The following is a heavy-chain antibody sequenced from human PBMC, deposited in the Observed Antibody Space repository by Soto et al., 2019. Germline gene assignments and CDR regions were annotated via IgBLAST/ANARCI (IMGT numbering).Heavy chain of an antibody. J-gene: IGHJ6*02. D-gene: IGHD2-15*01. Sequence: GGSLRLSCAASGFTFSSYAVHWVRQAPGKGLEWVAVISYDGSNKYYADSVKGRFTISRDNSKNTLYLQMNSLRAEDTAVYYCARVLVVAATSYYYYGMDVWGQGTTVTVSS. CDR1: GFTFSSYA. CDR3: ARVLVVAATSYYYYGMDV. CDR2: ISYDGSNK. V-gene: IGHV3-30-3*01.